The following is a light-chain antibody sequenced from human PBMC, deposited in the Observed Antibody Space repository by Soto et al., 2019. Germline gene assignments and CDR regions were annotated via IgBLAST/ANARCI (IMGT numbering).Light chain of an antibody. CDR3: QQFDGSPYT. Sequence: EIVLTQSPGTLSLPPGERAALSCRASQTLDTDYLTWYQHKPGQAPRLLIFGASSRATGIPDRFRGSGSGTEFTLTISRLEPEDSAVYYCQQFDGSPYTFGQGTKLEIK. V-gene: IGKV3-20*01. J-gene: IGKJ2*01. CDR2: GAS. CDR1: QTLDTDY.